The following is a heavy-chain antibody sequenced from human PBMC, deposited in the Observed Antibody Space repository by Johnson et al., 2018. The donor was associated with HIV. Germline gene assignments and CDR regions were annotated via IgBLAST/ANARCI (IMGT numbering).Heavy chain of an antibody. CDR2: IRYDGSNK. Sequence: VQLVESGGGVVQPGGSLRLSCAASGFTFSSYGMHWVRQAPGKGLEWVAFIRYDGSNKYYADSVKGRFTISRDNSKNSLYLQMNSLRTEDTALYYCAKGIMITFGGVIVKPHAFDIWGQGTMVTVSS. V-gene: IGHV3-30*02. J-gene: IGHJ3*02. D-gene: IGHD3-16*02. CDR1: GFTFSSYG. CDR3: AKGIMITFGGVIVKPHAFDI.